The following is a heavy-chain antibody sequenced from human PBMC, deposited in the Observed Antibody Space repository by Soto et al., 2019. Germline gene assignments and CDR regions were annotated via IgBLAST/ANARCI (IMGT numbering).Heavy chain of an antibody. D-gene: IGHD6-19*01. CDR3: AKDITVAGIKPSHYFAY. CDR2: ISWNSGSI. V-gene: IGHV3-9*01. J-gene: IGHJ4*02. Sequence: EVQLVESGGGLVQPGRSLRLSCAASGFTFDDYAMHWVRQAPGKGLEWVSGISWNSGSIGYADSVKGRFTISRDNAKNSLYLQMNSLRAEDTALYSCAKDITVAGIKPSHYFAYCGQGTLVTVSS. CDR1: GFTFDDYA.